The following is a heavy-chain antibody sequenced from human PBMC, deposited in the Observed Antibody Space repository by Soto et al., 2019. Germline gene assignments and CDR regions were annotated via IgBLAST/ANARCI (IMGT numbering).Heavy chain of an antibody. Sequence: GGSLRLSCAASGFTFSGYEMNWVRQAPGKGLEWVSYISSGSTIYYADSVKGRFTISRDNAKNSLYLQMNSLRAEDTAVYYCARVGIAVAGSFDYWGQGTLVTVSS. J-gene: IGHJ4*02. D-gene: IGHD6-19*01. CDR1: GFTFSGYE. CDR2: ISSGSTI. V-gene: IGHV3-48*03. CDR3: ARVGIAVAGSFDY.